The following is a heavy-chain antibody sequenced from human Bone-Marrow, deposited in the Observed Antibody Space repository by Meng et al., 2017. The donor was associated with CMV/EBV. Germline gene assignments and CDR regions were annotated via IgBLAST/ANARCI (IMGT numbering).Heavy chain of an antibody. CDR2: IYSGGYT. V-gene: IGHV3-53*01. CDR3: ARAQTDGYSSFDY. CDR1: GFTVSNNY. J-gene: IGHJ4*02. D-gene: IGHD5-24*01. Sequence: GGSPRLSCAASGFTVSNNYMSWVRQAPGKGLEWVSVIYSGGYTYYADSVKGRFTISRDNSKNTLYLQMNSLRAEDTAVYYCARAQTDGYSSFDYWGQGTLVTVSS.